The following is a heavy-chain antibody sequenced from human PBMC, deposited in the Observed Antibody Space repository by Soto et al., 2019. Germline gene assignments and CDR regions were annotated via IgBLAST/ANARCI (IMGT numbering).Heavy chain of an antibody. CDR3: VREAALAEVFDC. J-gene: IGHJ4*02. CDR2: ITFSGTYI. Sequence: GGSLRLSCAASGFTFSSYSMYWVRQAPGKGLEWVSSITFSGTYIYYADSVKGRFTISRDNTRNSLYLQMNSLRAEDTAVYYCVREAALAEVFDCWGQGNLVTVSS. V-gene: IGHV3-21*01. D-gene: IGHD6-25*01. CDR1: GFTFSSYS.